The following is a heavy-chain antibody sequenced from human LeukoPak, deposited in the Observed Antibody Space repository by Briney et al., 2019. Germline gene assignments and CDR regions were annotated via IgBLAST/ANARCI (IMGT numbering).Heavy chain of an antibody. V-gene: IGHV3-74*01. CDR1: GYTFGISW. Sequence: GESLRLSCATHGYTFGISWTHWVRHAPGKGLVWVSLIKSDGSGSRYADSVKSRFTISRDNAKNTLDIQMDILRAEDTGVYYCARDRVSGSYVGRDYWGEGTLVTVSS. CDR2: IKSDGSGS. CDR3: ARDRVSGSYVGRDY. D-gene: IGHD1-26*01. J-gene: IGHJ4*02.